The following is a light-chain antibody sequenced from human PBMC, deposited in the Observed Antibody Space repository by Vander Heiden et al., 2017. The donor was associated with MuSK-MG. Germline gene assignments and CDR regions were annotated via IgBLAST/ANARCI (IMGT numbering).Light chain of an antibody. CDR3: QQDDRGPKT. V-gene: IGKV4-1*01. CDR1: QSVLYISNNKNY. Sequence: DIVMTQSPDSLAVSLGERATINCKSSQSVLYISNNKNYLAWYQQKPGQPPKLLISWASIRESGVPDRFSGSGSGTDFTLTVSSLQAEDVAVYYCQQDDRGPKTFGQGTKVEIK. CDR2: WAS. J-gene: IGKJ1*01.